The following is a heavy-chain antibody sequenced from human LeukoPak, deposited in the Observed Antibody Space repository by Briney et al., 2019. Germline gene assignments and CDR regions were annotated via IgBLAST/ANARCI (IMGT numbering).Heavy chain of an antibody. CDR1: GGSISSTSYY. CDR2: IYTSGST. J-gene: IGHJ6*03. D-gene: IGHD2-21*01. Sequence: SETLSLTCTVSGGSISSTSYYWRWIRQPAGKGLEWLGRIYTSGSTNYNPSLKSRVTISVDTSKNQFSLKLSSVTAADTAVYYCARDHGVVVIATRSYYYYYMDVWGKGTTVTVSS. CDR3: ARDHGVVVIATRSYYYYYMDV. V-gene: IGHV4-61*02.